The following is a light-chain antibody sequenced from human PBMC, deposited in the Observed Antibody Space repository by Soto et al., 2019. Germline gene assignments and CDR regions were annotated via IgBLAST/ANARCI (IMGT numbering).Light chain of an antibody. CDR1: QSFSSTY. J-gene: IGKJ2*01. V-gene: IGKV3-20*01. CDR2: GAS. CDR3: QKYGSSPET. Sequence: EIVLTQSPGTLSLSPGERATLSCRASQSFSSTYLAWYQQKPGQAPRLLIYGASSRATGIPVRFSGSGSGTDFTLTISRLEPEDFAVYYCQKYGSSPETFGQGTKLEIK.